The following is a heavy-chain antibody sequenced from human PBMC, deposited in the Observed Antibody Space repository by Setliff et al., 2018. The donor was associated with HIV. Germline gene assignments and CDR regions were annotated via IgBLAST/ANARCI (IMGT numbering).Heavy chain of an antibody. Sequence: HPGGSLRLSCVGSGFPFSKYPLHWVRQAPDKGPQWVAVLSYDGRSKYYAESVKGRCNISRDNWKNTVYLEMNRLRPDDTAMYFCAAGGVRGVIWGWGQGTLVTVSS. V-gene: IGHV3-30*04. CDR3: AAGGVRGVIWG. D-gene: IGHD3-10*02. CDR2: LSYDGRSK. J-gene: IGHJ4*02. CDR1: GFPFSKYP.